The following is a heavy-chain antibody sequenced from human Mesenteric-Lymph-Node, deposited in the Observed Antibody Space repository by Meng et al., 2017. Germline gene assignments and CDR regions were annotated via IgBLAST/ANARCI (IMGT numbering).Heavy chain of an antibody. Sequence: QGQVQQWVAGLLKPSETLSLTCAVYGGAFSGYYWSWSRQPPGKGLEWIGYIYYSGSTYYNPSLKSRVSMSIDKSKNQFSLKLTSVTAADTAVYHCLRGSGGSVWGQGTLVTVSS. V-gene: IGHV4-34*01. D-gene: IGHD3-10*01. J-gene: IGHJ1*01. CDR2: IYYSGST. CDR3: LRGSGGSV. CDR1: GGAFSGYY.